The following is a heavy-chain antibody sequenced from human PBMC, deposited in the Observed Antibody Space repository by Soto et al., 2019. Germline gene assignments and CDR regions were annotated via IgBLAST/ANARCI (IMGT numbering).Heavy chain of an antibody. J-gene: IGHJ4*02. Sequence: GPVKVSCKASGYTFTSYGISWVRQAPGQGLEWMGWISAYNGNTNYAQKLQGRVTMTTDTSTSTAYMELRSLRSDDTAAYYCARDLVGIAARETDYWGQGTLVTVSS. V-gene: IGHV1-18*04. CDR1: GYTFTSYG. D-gene: IGHD6-6*01. CDR3: ARDLVGIAARETDY. CDR2: ISAYNGNT.